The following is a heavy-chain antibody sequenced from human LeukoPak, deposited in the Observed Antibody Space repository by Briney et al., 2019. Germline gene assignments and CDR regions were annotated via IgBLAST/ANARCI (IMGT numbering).Heavy chain of an antibody. CDR1: GGSISSYY. Sequence: SETLSLTCTVSGGSISSYYWSWIRQPPGKGLEWIGYIYYSGSTNYNPSLKSRVTISVDTSKNQFSLKLSSVTAADTAVYYCARVVGYYGSGSYPDYWGQGTLVTVSS. D-gene: IGHD3-10*01. V-gene: IGHV4-59*12. CDR2: IYYSGST. CDR3: ARVVGYYGSGSYPDY. J-gene: IGHJ4*02.